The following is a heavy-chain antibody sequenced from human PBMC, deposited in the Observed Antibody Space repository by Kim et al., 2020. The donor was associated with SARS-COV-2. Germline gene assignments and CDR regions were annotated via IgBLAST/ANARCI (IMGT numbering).Heavy chain of an antibody. D-gene: IGHD4-17*01. CDR2: ISWNSGSI. CDR1: GFTFDDYA. J-gene: IGHJ4*02. Sequence: GGSLRLSCAASGFTFDDYAMHWVRQAPGKGLEWVSGISWNSGSIGYADSVKGRFTISRDNAKNSLYLQMNSLRAEDTALYYCAKGPFTVTTSHFDYWGQGTLVTVSS. V-gene: IGHV3-9*01. CDR3: AKGPFTVTTSHFDY.